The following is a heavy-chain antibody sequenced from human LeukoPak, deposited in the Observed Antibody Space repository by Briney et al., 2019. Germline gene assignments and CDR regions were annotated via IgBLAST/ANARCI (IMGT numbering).Heavy chain of an antibody. V-gene: IGHV3-73*01. D-gene: IGHD3-10*01. CDR1: GFTFSGSA. CDR2: IRSKANSYAT. Sequence: GGSLRLSCAASGFTFSGSAMHWVRQASGRGLEWVGRIRSKANSYATAYAASVKGRFTISRDDSKNTAYLQMNSLKTEDTAVYYCTRHLLWFGELEHYYYYMDVWGKGTTVTVSS. J-gene: IGHJ6*03. CDR3: TRHLLWFGELEHYYYYMDV.